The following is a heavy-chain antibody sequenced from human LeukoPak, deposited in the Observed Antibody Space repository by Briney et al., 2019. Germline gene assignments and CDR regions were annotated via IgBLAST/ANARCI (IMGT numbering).Heavy chain of an antibody. D-gene: IGHD2-15*01. Sequence: SQTLSLTCTVPGGSISSGDYYWSWIRQPPGKGLEWIGYIYYSGSTYYNPSLKSRVTISVDTSKNQFSLKLSSVTAADTAVYYCARADYCSGGSCYFYWGQGTLVTVSS. CDR1: GGSISSGDYY. CDR3: ARADYCSGGSCYFY. CDR2: IYYSGST. V-gene: IGHV4-30-4*01. J-gene: IGHJ4*02.